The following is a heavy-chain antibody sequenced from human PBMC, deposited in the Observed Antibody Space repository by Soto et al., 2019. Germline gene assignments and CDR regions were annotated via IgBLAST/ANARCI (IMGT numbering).Heavy chain of an antibody. CDR3: ERNTRLAARRREPAPSYGLEV. CDR2: IYYSGST. J-gene: IGHJ6*03. D-gene: IGHD6-6*01. Sequence: SETXSLTCAVSGGSIISSSWYWGWMRQPPGKVREWIGSIYYSGSTYYNPSLKSLVTISVDTSKNHFSLKLSSVTAADTAVYYCERNTRLAARRREPAPSYGLEVWGKGTTVT. CDR1: GGSIISSSWY. V-gene: IGHV4-39*02.